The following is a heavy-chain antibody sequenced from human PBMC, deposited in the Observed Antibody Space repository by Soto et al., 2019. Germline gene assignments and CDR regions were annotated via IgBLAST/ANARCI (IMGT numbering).Heavy chain of an antibody. V-gene: IGHV3-7*03. D-gene: IGHD5-18*01. J-gene: IGHJ6*02. CDR3: ARGLSAVDTAMVRGYYYYYYGMDV. Sequence: EVQLVESGGGLVQPGGSLRLSCAASGFTFSSYWMSWVRQAPGKGLEWVANIKQDGSEKYYVDSVKGRFTISRDNAKNSLYLQMNSLRAEDTAVYYCARGLSAVDTAMVRGYYYYYYGMDVWGQGTTVTVSS. CDR2: IKQDGSEK. CDR1: GFTFSSYW.